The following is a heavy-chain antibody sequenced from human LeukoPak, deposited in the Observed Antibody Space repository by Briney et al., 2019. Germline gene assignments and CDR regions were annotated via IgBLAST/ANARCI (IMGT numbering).Heavy chain of an antibody. CDR3: ARVSAGNDY. J-gene: IGHJ4*02. CDR2: IKQDGSEK. Sequence: GGSLRLSCAASGFTFSTYWMSWVRQAPGKGLEWVANIKQDGSEKYYVDSVKGRFTISRDNAKSSLYLQMNSLRAEDTAMYYCARVSAGNDYWGQGTLVTVSS. D-gene: IGHD6-13*01. V-gene: IGHV3-7*01. CDR1: GFTFSTYW.